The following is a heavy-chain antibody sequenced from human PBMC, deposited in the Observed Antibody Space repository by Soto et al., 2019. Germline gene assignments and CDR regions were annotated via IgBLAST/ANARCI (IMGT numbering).Heavy chain of an antibody. V-gene: IGHV3-23*01. J-gene: IGHJ4*02. Sequence: CLRLSCATSGFTLRSYAMSWVRQAPGKGLEWVTSITGSGDSTYYADSVKGRFTISRDNFKNTLSLQMNSLRAEDTAVYYCAKDYSYSSGWYLDYRGQGTMVTVSS. CDR2: ITGSGDST. CDR3: AKDYSYSSGWYLDY. CDR1: GFTLRSYA. D-gene: IGHD6-19*01.